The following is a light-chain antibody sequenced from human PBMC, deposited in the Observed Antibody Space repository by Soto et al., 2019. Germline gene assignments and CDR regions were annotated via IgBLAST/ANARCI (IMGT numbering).Light chain of an antibody. J-gene: IGKJ1*01. Sequence: DIQMTQSPSSLSASVGDRVTNTCRASQSICSYLNWYQQKLGKAPKLLIYAASSLQSGVLSRFSGSGSGTDFTPTISSLQPEDFATYYCQQSYSTPRTFGQGTKVDIK. CDR3: QQSYSTPRT. V-gene: IGKV1-39*01. CDR2: AAS. CDR1: QSICSY.